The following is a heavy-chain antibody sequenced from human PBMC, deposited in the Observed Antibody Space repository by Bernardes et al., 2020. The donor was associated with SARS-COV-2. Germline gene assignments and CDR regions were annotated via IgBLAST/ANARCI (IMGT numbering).Heavy chain of an antibody. J-gene: IGHJ5*02. V-gene: IGHV4-59*11. CDR3: AGGRWDYGESHP. Sequence: SETLPLTCPVSGVSLTNHYWSCIRQPPGKGLEWIGYIYYSGNANYNPSLKSRVTISLDTSKNQFSLKLSSVTAADTAVYYCAGGRWDYGESHPWGQGTLVTVSS. CDR1: GVSLTNHY. D-gene: IGHD4-17*01. CDR2: IYYSGNA.